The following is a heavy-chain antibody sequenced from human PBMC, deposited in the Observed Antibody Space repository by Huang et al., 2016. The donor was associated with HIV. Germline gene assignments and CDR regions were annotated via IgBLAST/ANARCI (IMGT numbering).Heavy chain of an antibody. J-gene: IGHJ4*02. CDR1: GFIFRTYG. Sequence: VQLVESGGGVVQPGRSLRLACAASGFIFRTYGLHWVRQAPGKGLEWVAVISYDGSNKYYAHSVKGRFTISRDTSENKVYLQMNSLRHEDTAVYYCAKDGADEEWDIDYWGQGTLVTVSS. V-gene: IGHV3-30*18. CDR2: ISYDGSNK. D-gene: IGHD1-26*01. CDR3: AKDGADEEWDIDY.